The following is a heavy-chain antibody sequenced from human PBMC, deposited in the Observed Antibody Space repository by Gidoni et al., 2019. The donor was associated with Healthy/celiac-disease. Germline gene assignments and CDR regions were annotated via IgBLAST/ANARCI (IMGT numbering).Heavy chain of an antibody. Sequence: EVQLVQSGAEVKKPGESLMISCKGSGYSFTSYWIGWVRQMPGKGLEWMGIIYPGDSDTRYSPSFQGQVTISADKSISTAYLQWSSLKASDTAMYYCARSPKRFLEWSGPDYWGQGTLVTVSS. V-gene: IGHV5-51*01. CDR3: ARSPKRFLEWSGPDY. D-gene: IGHD3-3*01. CDR1: GYSFTSYW. J-gene: IGHJ4*02. CDR2: IYPGDSDT.